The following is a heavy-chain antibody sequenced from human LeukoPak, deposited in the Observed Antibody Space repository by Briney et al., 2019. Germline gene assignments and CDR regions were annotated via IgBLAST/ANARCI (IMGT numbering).Heavy chain of an antibody. Sequence: SETLSLTCTVSGRSISSYYWSWIRQPAGKGLEWIGRIYTSGSTNYNPSLKSRVTMSVDTSKNQFSLKLSSVTAADTAVCYCARGGGGDFWSGYSIGPYYFDYWGQGTLVTVSS. V-gene: IGHV4-4*07. CDR3: ARGGGGDFWSGYSIGPYYFDY. D-gene: IGHD3-3*01. J-gene: IGHJ4*02. CDR2: IYTSGST. CDR1: GRSISSYY.